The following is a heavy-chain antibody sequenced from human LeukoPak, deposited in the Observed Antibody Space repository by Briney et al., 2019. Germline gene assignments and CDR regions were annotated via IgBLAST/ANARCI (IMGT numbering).Heavy chain of an antibody. J-gene: IGHJ4*02. D-gene: IGHD3-22*01. Sequence: SETLSLTCAVYGGSFSGYYWSWIRQPPGKGLEWIGEIDHSGSTNYNPSLKSRVTISVDTSKNQFSLKLSSVTAADTAVYYCARGFPGMINYWGQGTLVTVSS. V-gene: IGHV4-34*01. CDR1: GGSFSGYY. CDR2: IDHSGST. CDR3: ARGFPGMINY.